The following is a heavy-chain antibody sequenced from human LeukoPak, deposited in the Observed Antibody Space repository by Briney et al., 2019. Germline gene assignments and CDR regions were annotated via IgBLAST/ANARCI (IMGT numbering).Heavy chain of an antibody. Sequence: SETLSLTCNVSGGSISSYYWSWIRQPPGKGLEWIGYIYSTGSTNYDPSLKSRVTISVDTSKNQFSLKLTSVTAADTAVYYCARIHSDILTRLYYFDYWGQGTLVTVSS. CDR1: GGSISSYY. J-gene: IGHJ4*02. CDR3: ARIHSDILTRLYYFDY. V-gene: IGHV4-59*01. D-gene: IGHD3-9*01. CDR2: IYSTGST.